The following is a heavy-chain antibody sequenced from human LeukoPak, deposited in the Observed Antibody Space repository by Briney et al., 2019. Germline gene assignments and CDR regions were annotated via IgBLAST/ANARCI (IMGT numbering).Heavy chain of an antibody. CDR2: IYHSGST. D-gene: IGHD6-13*01. J-gene: IGHJ5*02. Sequence: SGTLSLTCTVSGGSIRIRSYYWGWIRQPPGKGLEWIGSIYHSGSTYYNPSLKGRVSISVDTSKNQFSLNLSSVTAADAAVYYCARRGTAVGTRRFAPWGPGTLVTVSS. CDR3: ARRGTAVGTRRFAP. CDR1: GGSIRIRSYY. V-gene: IGHV4-39*01.